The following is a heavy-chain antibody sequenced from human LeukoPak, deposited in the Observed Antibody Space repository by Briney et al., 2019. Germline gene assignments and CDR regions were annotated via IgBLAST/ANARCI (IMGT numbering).Heavy chain of an antibody. CDR1: GYTFTSYY. D-gene: IGHD3-10*01. J-gene: IGHJ4*02. V-gene: IGHV1-46*01. CDR3: ARDREVLLWFGELSEQGYFDY. CDR2: INPSGGST. Sequence: ASVKVSCKASGYTFTSYYMHWVRQAPGQGLEWMGLINPSGGSTSYAQKFQGRVTMTRDTSTSTVYMELSSLRSEDTAVYYCARDREVLLWFGELSEQGYFDYWGQGTLVTVSS.